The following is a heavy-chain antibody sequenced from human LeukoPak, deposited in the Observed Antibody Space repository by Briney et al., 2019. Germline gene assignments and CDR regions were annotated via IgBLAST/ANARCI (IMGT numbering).Heavy chain of an antibody. V-gene: IGHV3-15*01. CDR3: TTEGYTYGHHSFDS. J-gene: IGHJ4*02. D-gene: IGHD5-18*01. CDR2: IKRKTEGGTQ. CDR1: GFTFSNAW. Sequence: PGGSLRLSCAASGFTFSNAWMSWVRQAPGKGLEWVGRIKRKTEGGTQDYAASVKDRFTISKDESKNTLYLQMNSLETEDTAVYSCTTEGYTYGHHSFDSWGQGTLVTVSS.